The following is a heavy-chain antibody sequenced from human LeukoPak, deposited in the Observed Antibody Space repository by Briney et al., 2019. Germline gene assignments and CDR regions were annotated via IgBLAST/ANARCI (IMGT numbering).Heavy chain of an antibody. D-gene: IGHD4-11*01. CDR3: ARAPYGNYGTLDY. V-gene: IGHV3-48*04. Sequence: PGGSLRLSCEPSGFSFSTYSMNWVRQAPGKGLEWISYISISSTTIYYADSVKGRFTISKDNSKNSLYLQMNSLRTEDTALYYCARAPYGNYGTLDYWGQGTLVTVSS. CDR2: ISISSTTI. CDR1: GFSFSTYS. J-gene: IGHJ4*02.